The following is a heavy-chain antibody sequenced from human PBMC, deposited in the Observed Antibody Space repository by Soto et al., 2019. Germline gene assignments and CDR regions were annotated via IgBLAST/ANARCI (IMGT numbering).Heavy chain of an antibody. CDR3: ASKDGNNWFDP. J-gene: IGHJ5*02. CDR2: IYYSGST. Sequence: SETLSLTCTVSGCSISSYYWSWIRQPPGKGLEWIGYIYYSGSTNYNPSLKSRVTISVDTSKNQFSLKLSSVTAADTAVYYCASKDGNNWFDPWGQGTLVTVSS. V-gene: IGHV4-59*01. CDR1: GCSISSYY.